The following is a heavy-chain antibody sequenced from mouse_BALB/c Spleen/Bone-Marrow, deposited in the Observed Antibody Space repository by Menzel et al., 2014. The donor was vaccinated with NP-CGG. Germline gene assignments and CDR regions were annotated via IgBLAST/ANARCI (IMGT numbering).Heavy chain of an antibody. V-gene: IGHV1-7*01. J-gene: IGHJ2*01. Sequence: VQLQQSGTELAKPGASVKMSCKASGYTFTTHWMHWVKQRPGQGLEWIGYINPSTGYTDYNQKSKDKATLTADKSSSTAYMQPISLTSEDSAVYYCVRSDYWGQGTTLTVSS. CDR3: VRSDY. CDR1: GYTFTTHW. CDR2: INPSTGYT.